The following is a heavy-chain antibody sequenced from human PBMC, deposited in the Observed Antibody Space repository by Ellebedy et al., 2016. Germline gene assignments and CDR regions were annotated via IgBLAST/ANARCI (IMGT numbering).Heavy chain of an antibody. V-gene: IGHV1-2*02. CDR1: GYIITGYY. D-gene: IGHD5-12*01. Sequence: ASVKVSCXTSGYIITGYYIYWVRQAPGQGLEWMGWINPNPHTAGTNSSQKFQGRLTMTADTSISTAYMELSGLKFADTAVYYCARNPRGFGGFDYFDYWGQGTLVTVSS. CDR2: INPNPHTAGT. J-gene: IGHJ4*02. CDR3: ARNPRGFGGFDYFDY.